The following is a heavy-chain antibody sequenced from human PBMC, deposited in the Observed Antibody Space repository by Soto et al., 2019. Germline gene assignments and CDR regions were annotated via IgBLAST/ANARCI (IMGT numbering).Heavy chain of an antibody. CDR2: ISYDGSNK. Sequence: ESGGGVVQPGRSLRLSCAASGFTFSSYGVHWVRQAPGKGLEWVAVISYDGSNKYYADSVKGRFTISRDNSKNTLYLQMNSLRAEDTAVYYCAKDSGSYRKPSYLDYWGQGTLVTVSS. D-gene: IGHD1-26*01. V-gene: IGHV3-30*18. CDR3: AKDSGSYRKPSYLDY. CDR1: GFTFSSYG. J-gene: IGHJ4*02.